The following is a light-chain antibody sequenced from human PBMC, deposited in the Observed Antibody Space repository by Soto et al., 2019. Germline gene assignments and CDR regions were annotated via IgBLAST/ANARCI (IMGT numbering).Light chain of an antibody. CDR1: SSNIGNYH. J-gene: IGLJ1*01. V-gene: IGLV1-51*02. Sequence: QSVLTQPPPVSAAPGQKVTMSLPGGSSNIGNYHVPWHPQLPGTAPKLLIYENDKRPSGIPDRFSGSKSGTSATLGITGLRTGDEADYYCGTWDSSLSIFVFGTGTKVTVL. CDR2: END. CDR3: GTWDSSLSIFV.